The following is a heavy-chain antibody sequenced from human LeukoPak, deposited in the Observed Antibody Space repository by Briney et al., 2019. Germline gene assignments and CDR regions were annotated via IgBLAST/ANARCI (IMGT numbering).Heavy chain of an antibody. J-gene: IGHJ4*02. D-gene: IGHD1-26*01. CDR3: AKAGGGATALWVDY. Sequence: PGRSLRLSCAASGFTFSSYGMHWVRQAPGKGLEWVAVISYDGSNKYYADSVKGRFTISRDNSKNTLYLQMNSLRAEDTAVYYCAKAGGGATALWVDYWGQGTLVTVSS. CDR1: GFTFSSYG. CDR2: ISYDGSNK. V-gene: IGHV3-30*18.